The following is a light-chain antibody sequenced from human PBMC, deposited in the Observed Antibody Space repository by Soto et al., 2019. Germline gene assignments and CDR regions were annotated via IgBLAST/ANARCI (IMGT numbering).Light chain of an antibody. CDR1: PSVSSRY. J-gene: IGKJ2*01. V-gene: IGKV3-20*01. Sequence: EIVLTQSPGTLSLSPGERATLSCRASPSVSSRYLAWYQQKPGQAPRLLIYGASNRATGIPDRFSGSGSGTDFTLTISRLEPEDFAVYFCQQYGSSPPFTFGQGTKVEIK. CDR3: QQYGSSPPFT. CDR2: GAS.